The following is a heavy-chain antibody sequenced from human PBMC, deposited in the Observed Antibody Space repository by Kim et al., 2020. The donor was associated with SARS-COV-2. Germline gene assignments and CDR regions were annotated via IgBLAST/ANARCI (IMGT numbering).Heavy chain of an antibody. J-gene: IGHJ6*02. V-gene: IGHV1-3*01. CDR2: INAGNANT. D-gene: IGHD2-2*01. Sequence: ASVKVSCKASGYTLTSYAMHWVRQAPGQRLEWMGWINAGNANTKYSQKFQGRVTITRDTSASTAYMELSSLRSEDTAVYYCARSSSICGGNIVVVPAAISHYYYGMDGWGQGTTVTVSS. CDR3: ARSSSICGGNIVVVPAAISHYYYGMDG. CDR1: GYTLTSYA.